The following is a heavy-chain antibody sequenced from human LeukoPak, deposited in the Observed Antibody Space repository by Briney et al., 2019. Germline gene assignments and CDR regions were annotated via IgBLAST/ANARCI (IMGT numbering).Heavy chain of an antibody. V-gene: IGHV3-23*01. D-gene: IGHD4-17*01. J-gene: IGHJ4*02. CDR2: ISGSGGST. Sequence: GGSLRLSCAASGFTFDDYAMRWVRQAPGKGLEWVSAISGSGGSTYYADSVKGRFTISRDNSKNTLYLQMSSLRAEDTAVYYCAKVGSNGDYDYWGQGTLVTVSS. CDR1: GFTFDDYA. CDR3: AKVGSNGDYDY.